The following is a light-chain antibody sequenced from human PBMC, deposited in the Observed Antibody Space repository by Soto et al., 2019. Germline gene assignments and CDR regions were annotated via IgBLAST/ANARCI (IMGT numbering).Light chain of an antibody. V-gene: IGLV2-11*01. CDR1: GSVVGGYNY. J-gene: IGLJ1*01. CDR3: CSYAGSYTYV. CDR2: DVS. Sequence: QSALTQPRSVSGSPGQSVTVSCTGTGSVVGGYNYVSWYQQHPGKAPKLMIYDVSKRPSGVPDRFSGSKSGNTASLTISGLQAEDEDDYYCCSYAGSYTYVFGTGTKVTVL.